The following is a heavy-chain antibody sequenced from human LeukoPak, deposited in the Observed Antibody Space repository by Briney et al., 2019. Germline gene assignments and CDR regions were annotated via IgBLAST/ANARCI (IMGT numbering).Heavy chain of an antibody. CDR2: IYDTGTT. CDR1: GGSISGFV. J-gene: IGHJ4*02. V-gene: IGHV4-59*08. CDR3: ARLAMRDQLLAYYDY. Sequence: PSETLSLTCTVSGGSISGFVWSWIRQPPGEGLDYIGFIYDTGTTNYNPLLKSRVTLSVDTSKNQFSLKLNSVTAADTAVYYCARLAMRDQLLAYYDYWGQGALVTVSS. D-gene: IGHD2-2*01.